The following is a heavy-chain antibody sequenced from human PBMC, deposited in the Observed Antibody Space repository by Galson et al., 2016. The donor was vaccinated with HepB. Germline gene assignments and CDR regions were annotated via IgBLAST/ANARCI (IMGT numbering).Heavy chain of an antibody. D-gene: IGHD2-2*01. J-gene: IGHJ3*01. V-gene: IGHV3-13*04. CDR1: GFTFSRYD. CDR2: IGSAGDT. CDR3: ARDLSPSYADNWYDALDL. Sequence: SLRLSCAASGFTFSRYDMHWVRQATGKGLEWVSGIGSAGDTYYLGSVKGRFTISRDNAKISQYLQMHSLRPEDTAVYYCARDLSPSYADNWYDALDLWGQGTLVTVSS.